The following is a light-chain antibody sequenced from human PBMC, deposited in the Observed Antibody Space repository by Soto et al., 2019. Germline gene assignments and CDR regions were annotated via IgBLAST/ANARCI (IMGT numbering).Light chain of an antibody. CDR2: GAS. Sequence: FTPCPLPLSLSPAERATLSCRASQSVSNNYLAWYQQKPGQAPRLLIYGASNRATGIPDRFSGSGSGTDFTLTISRLEPEDFAVYYCQQYCSSGTFGQGTKVDIK. CDR1: QSVSNNY. J-gene: IGKJ1*01. V-gene: IGKV3-20*01. CDR3: QQYCSSGT.